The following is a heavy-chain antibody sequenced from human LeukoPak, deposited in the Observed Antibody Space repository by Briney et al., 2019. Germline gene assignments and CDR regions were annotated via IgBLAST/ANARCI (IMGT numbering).Heavy chain of an antibody. CDR3: ARVDYRRDAFDI. CDR2: INPNSGGT. J-gene: IGHJ3*02. CDR1: GYTLTDYY. D-gene: IGHD3-16*01. Sequence: ASVKVSCKASGYTLTDYYMHWVRQTPGQGLEWMGWINPNSGGTNYAQKFQGRVTMTRDTSISTAYMELIRLISDDTAVYYCARVDYRRDAFDIWAKGQWSPSLQ. V-gene: IGHV1-2*02.